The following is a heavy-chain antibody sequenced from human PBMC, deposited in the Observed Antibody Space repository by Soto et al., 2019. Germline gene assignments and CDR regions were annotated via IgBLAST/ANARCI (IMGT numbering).Heavy chain of an antibody. CDR1: GGSITTRGFA. D-gene: IGHD2-8*01. V-gene: IGHV4-30-2*06. CDR3: ATYGAFAKYYFDY. CDR2: ISPSVTI. J-gene: IGHJ4*02. Sequence: SETLSLTCAVSGGSITTRGFAWNWIRQSPGKGLEWIGCISPSVTIFYSPSLNSRVTISLDMSTNQFSLRLNSVTAADTAVYYCATYGAFAKYYFDYWGRGALVTVSS.